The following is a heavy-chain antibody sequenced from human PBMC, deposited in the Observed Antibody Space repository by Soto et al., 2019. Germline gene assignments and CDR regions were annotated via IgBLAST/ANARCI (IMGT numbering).Heavy chain of an antibody. D-gene: IGHD4-17*01. J-gene: IGHJ4*02. Sequence: GGSLRLSCAASGFTFSSYAMIWVRQAPGKGLEWVSAISGSGGSTYYADSVKGRFTISRDNSKNTLYLQMNSLRAEDTAVYYCAKDRTPVTTLVSSFDYWGQGTLVTVSS. CDR1: GFTFSSYA. CDR2: ISGSGGST. V-gene: IGHV3-23*01. CDR3: AKDRTPVTTLVSSFDY.